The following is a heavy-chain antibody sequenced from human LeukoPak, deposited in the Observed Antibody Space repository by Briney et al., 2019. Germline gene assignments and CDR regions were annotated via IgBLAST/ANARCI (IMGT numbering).Heavy chain of an antibody. CDR1: GFTFSSYA. Sequence: PGGSLRLSCAASGFTFSSYAMSWVRQAPGKGLEWVSAISGSGGSTYYADSVKGRFTISRDNSKNTLYLQMDSLRAEDTAVYYCAKFHTPAYYFDYWGQGTLVTVSS. CDR3: AKFHTPAYYFDY. V-gene: IGHV3-23*01. CDR2: ISGSGGST. J-gene: IGHJ4*02.